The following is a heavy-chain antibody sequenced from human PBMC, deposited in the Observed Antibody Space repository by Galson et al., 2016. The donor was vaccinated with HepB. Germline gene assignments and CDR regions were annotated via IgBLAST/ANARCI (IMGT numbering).Heavy chain of an antibody. D-gene: IGHD5-12*01. CDR2: IDTDERIT. J-gene: IGHJ4*02. CDR1: GFNFNTFW. V-gene: IGHV3-74*01. Sequence: SLRLSCAASGFNFNTFWMHWVRQVPGNGLVWVSRIDTDERITNYADSVRGRFTISRDNTKNTLFLQMNSLRAEGTAVYYCARDLGGYGGYWGQGTLVTVSS. CDR3: ARDLGGYGGY.